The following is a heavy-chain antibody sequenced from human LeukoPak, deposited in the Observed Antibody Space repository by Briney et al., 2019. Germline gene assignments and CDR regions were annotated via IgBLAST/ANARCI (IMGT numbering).Heavy chain of an antibody. D-gene: IGHD4-17*01. CDR3: ARTLDGGRPTTVTTTYFDY. V-gene: IGHV4-39*07. J-gene: IGHJ4*02. CDR1: GGSISTSNYY. CDR2: IFYSGST. Sequence: SETLSLTCTVSGGSISTSNYYWGWIRQPPGKGLEWIGNIFYSGSTYYSPSLKSRVTISLDTSRNQFSLKLTSVTAADTAVYYCARTLDGGRPTTVTTTYFDYWGQGTLVTVSS.